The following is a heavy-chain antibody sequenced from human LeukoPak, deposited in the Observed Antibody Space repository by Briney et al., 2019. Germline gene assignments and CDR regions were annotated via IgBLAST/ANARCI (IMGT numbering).Heavy chain of an antibody. CDR3: AKDRRYCSSTSCYTSDY. J-gene: IGHJ4*02. D-gene: IGHD2-2*02. Sequence: GGSLRLSCAASGFTFSSYWMSWVRQAPGKGLEWVSAISGSGGSTYYADSVKGRFTISRDNSKNTLYLQMNSLRAEDTAVYYCAKDRRYCSSTSCYTSDYWGQGTLVTVSS. CDR1: GFTFSSYW. V-gene: IGHV3-23*01. CDR2: ISGSGGST.